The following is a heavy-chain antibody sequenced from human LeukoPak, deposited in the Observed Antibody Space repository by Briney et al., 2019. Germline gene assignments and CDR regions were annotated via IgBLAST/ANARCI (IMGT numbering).Heavy chain of an antibody. V-gene: IGHV3-30-3*01. CDR2: ISYDGSNK. Sequence: GRSLRLSCAASGFTFSSYAMHWVRQAPGKGLEWVAVISYDGSNKYYADSVKGRFTISRDNFKNTLYLQMNSLRAEDTAVYYCARDSPAGGNGYYYYGMDVWGQGTTVTVSS. CDR1: GFTFSSYA. J-gene: IGHJ6*02. D-gene: IGHD4-23*01. CDR3: ARDSPAGGNGYYYYGMDV.